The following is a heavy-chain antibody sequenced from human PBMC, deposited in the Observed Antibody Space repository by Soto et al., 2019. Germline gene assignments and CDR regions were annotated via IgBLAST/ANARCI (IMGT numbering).Heavy chain of an antibody. D-gene: IGHD3-16*01. J-gene: IGHJ4*02. CDR1: GGSISSYY. V-gene: IGHV4-59*12. CDR2: IYYSGST. CDR3: ARDSRGGAFDY. Sequence: PSETLALTCTVAGGSISSYYWCWIRQPPGKGLEWIGYIYYSGSTNYSPSLKSRVTISRDNSKNTLYPQMNSLRAEDTAVYYCARDSRGGAFDYWGQGTLVTVSS.